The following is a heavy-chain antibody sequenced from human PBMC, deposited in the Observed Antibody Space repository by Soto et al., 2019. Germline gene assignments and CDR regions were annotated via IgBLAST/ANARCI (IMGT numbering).Heavy chain of an antibody. CDR2: ISSSSSYI. J-gene: IGHJ4*02. CDR3: ARDFTEPEIAIDY. Sequence: GSLRLSCAASGFTFSSYSMNWVRQAPGKGLEWVSSISSSSSYIYYADSVKGRFTISRDNAKNSLYLQMNSLRAEDTAVYYCARDFTEPEIAIDYWGQGTLVTVSS. V-gene: IGHV3-21*01. CDR1: GFTFSSYS. D-gene: IGHD6-13*01.